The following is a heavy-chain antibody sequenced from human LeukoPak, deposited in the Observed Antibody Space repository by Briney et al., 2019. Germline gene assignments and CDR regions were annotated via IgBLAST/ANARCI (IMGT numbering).Heavy chain of an antibody. J-gene: IGHJ5*02. CDR2: INPNSGGT. Sequence: ASVKVSCKASGYTFTGYYMHWVRQAPGQGLEWMGWINPNSGGTNYAQRFQGRVTMTRDTSISTAYMELSRLRSDDTAVYYCASLGCSITSCLIRFDPWGQGTVVSVSS. V-gene: IGHV1-2*02. CDR1: GYTFTGYY. CDR3: ASLGCSITSCLIRFDP. D-gene: IGHD2-2*01.